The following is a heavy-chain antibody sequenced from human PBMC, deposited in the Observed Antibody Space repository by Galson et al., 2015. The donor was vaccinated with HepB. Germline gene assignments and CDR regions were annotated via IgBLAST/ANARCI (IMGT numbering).Heavy chain of an antibody. CDR2: ISYDGVDK. D-gene: IGHD6-19*01. Sequence: SLRLSCAVSGFTFSGHAMHWVRQAPGEGLEWVADISYDGVDKYYADSVKGRFTISRDNAKNTLYLQMNSLKTEDTAVYYCAKAEVPFSSGWDYYDYWGQGTRVTVSS. J-gene: IGHJ4*02. CDR1: GFTFSGHA. V-gene: IGHV3-30*04. CDR3: AKAEVPFSSGWDYYDY.